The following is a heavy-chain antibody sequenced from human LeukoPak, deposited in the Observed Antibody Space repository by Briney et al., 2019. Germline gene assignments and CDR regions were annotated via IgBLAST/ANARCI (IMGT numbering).Heavy chain of an antibody. CDR2: MNPNSGNT. D-gene: IGHD5-24*01. J-gene: IGHJ4*02. V-gene: IGHV1-8*01. Sequence: ASVKVSCKASGYTFTSYDINWVRQATGQGLEWMGWMNPNSGNTGYAQKFQGRVTMTRNTSISTAYMELSSLRSEDTAVYYCAKGWQMATIMTYFDYWGQGTLVTVSS. CDR3: AKGWQMATIMTYFDY. CDR1: GYTFTSYD.